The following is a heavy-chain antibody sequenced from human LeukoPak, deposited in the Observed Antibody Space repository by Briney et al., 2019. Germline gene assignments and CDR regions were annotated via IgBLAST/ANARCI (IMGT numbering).Heavy chain of an antibody. V-gene: IGHV5-51*01. CDR2: IYPGDSDT. J-gene: IGHJ4*02. CDR3: ARGTARIAAAGSVVPFDY. CDR1: GYSFTSYW. Sequence: GESLQISFKASGYSFTSYWIAWVRQMPGKGLECMGIIYPGDSDTRYSPSFQGQVTISAEKSISTAYLQWSSLKDSDTARYYCARGTARIAAAGSVVPFDYWGQGTLVTVSS. D-gene: IGHD6-13*01.